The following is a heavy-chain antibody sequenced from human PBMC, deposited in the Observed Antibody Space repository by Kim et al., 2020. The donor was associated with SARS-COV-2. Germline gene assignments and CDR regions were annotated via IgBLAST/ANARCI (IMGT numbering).Heavy chain of an antibody. V-gene: IGHV4-59*08. CDR1: GGSISSYY. CDR3: ARHGGKSIAVYY. J-gene: IGHJ4*02. CDR2: IYYSGST. D-gene: IGHD6-19*01. Sequence: SETLSLTCTVSGGSISSYYWSWIRQPPGKGLEWIGYIYYSGSTNYNPSLKSRVTISVDTSKNKFSLKLSSVTAADTAVYYCARHGGKSIAVYYWGQGTLVTVSS.